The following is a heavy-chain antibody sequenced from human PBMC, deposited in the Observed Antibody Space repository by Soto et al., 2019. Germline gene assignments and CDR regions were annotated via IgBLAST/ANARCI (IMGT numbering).Heavy chain of an antibody. CDR3: ERDIAAAGSYYGMDV. CDR1: GGSVSSGSYY. V-gene: IGHV4-61*01. D-gene: IGHD6-13*01. Sequence: ESLSLTFTVSGGSVSSGSYYLSWIRQPPGKGLEWIGYIYYSGSTNYNPSLKSRVTISVDTSKNQFSLKLSSVTAADTAVYYCERDIAAAGSYYGMDVWGQGTTVTVYS. J-gene: IGHJ6*02. CDR2: IYYSGST.